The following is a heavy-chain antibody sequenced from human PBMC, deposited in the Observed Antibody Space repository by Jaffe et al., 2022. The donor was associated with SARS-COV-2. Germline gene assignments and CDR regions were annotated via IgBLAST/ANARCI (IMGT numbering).Heavy chain of an antibody. J-gene: IGHJ4*02. V-gene: IGHV1-18*01. D-gene: IGHD6-19*01. Sequence: QVQLVQSGAEVKKPGASVKVSCKASGYTFTSYGISWVRQAPGQGLEWMGWISAYNGNTNYAQKLQGRVTMTTDTSTSTAYMELRSLRSDDTAVYYCARARRNSNHNSYSSGWYSGNQYYFDYWGQGTLVTVSS. CDR1: GYTFTSYG. CDR2: ISAYNGNT. CDR3: ARARRNSNHNSYSSGWYSGNQYYFDY.